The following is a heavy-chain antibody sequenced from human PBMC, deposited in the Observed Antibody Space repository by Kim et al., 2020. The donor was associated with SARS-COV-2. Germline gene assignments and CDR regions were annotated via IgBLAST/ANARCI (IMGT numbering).Heavy chain of an antibody. CDR1: GYTLTELS. CDR2: FDPEDGET. Sequence: ASVKVSCKVSGYTLTELSMHWVRQAPGKGLEWMGGFDPEDGETIYAQKFQGRVTMTEDTSTDTAYMELSSLRSEDTAVYYCATAPTGTTFLVSPWGQRTLVTVSS. J-gene: IGHJ5*02. V-gene: IGHV1-24*01. CDR3: ATAPTGTTFLVSP. D-gene: IGHD1-1*01.